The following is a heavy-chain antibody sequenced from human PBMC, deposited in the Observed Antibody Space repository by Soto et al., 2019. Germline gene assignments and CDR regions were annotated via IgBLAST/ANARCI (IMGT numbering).Heavy chain of an antibody. J-gene: IGHJ4*02. CDR2: TSSNEGTK. CDR1: GFTFSSYG. D-gene: IGHD1-1*01. V-gene: IGHV3-30*19. Sequence: GGSLRLSCAASGFTFSSYGMHWVRQAPGKGLEWVAVTSSNEGTKFYADSVKGRFTISRDNSKNTLFLHMNSLRLEDTGIYYCAREVVTTQWYFDNWGQGILVTVSS. CDR3: AREVVTTQWYFDN.